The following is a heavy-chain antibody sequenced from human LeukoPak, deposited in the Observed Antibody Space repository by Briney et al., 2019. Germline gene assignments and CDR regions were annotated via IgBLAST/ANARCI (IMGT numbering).Heavy chain of an antibody. D-gene: IGHD2-8*01. CDR3: AKDGRVSPAFDI. CDR2: ISGSGAYT. V-gene: IGHV3-23*01. Sequence: PGGSLRLSCTAPGFTFSSYAMSWVRQSPGRGLEWVSGISGSGAYTYYADSVKGRFTISRDNSKNTLYLQMNSLRAEDTAVYYCAKDGRVSPAFDIWGQGTMVTVSS. CDR1: GFTFSSYA. J-gene: IGHJ3*02.